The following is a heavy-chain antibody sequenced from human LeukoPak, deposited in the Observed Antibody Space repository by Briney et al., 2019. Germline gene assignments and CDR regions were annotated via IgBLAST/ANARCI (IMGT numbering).Heavy chain of an antibody. CDR2: ISDSGGST. D-gene: IGHD3-22*01. J-gene: IGHJ4*02. V-gene: IGHV3-23*01. CDR3: AKEIGPLDY. Sequence: GGSLRLSCAASGFTFSSYAMSWVRQAAGEGLEWVSVISDSGGSTYYADSVKGRFTISRDNSKNTLYLQMNSLTAEDTALYYCAKEIGPLDYWGQGTLVTVSS. CDR1: GFTFSSYA.